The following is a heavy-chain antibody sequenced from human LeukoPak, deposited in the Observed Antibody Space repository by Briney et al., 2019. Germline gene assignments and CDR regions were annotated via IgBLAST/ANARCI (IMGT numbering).Heavy chain of an antibody. D-gene: IGHD7-27*01. V-gene: IGHV4-59*02. CDR1: GGSVSDYY. CDR2: IYYTET. Sequence: SETLSLTCTVSGGSVSDYYWSWIRQSPGKGLEWIGYIYYTETSYNPSLKGRVTISADASKNQFSLKLYSVTAADTAVYYCATRKLGNDYWGQGTLVTVSS. CDR3: ATRKLGNDY. J-gene: IGHJ4*02.